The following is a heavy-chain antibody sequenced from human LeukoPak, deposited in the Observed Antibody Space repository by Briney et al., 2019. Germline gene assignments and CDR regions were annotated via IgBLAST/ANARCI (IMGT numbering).Heavy chain of an antibody. V-gene: IGHV1-24*01. CDR3: ATATRDCSSTSCLCFDP. Sequence: ASVKVSCKVSGYTLTELSMHWVRQAPGKGLEWMGGFDPEDGETIYAQKSQGRVTMTEDTSTDTAYMELSSLRSEDTAVYYCATATRDCSSTSCLCFDPWGQGTLVTVSS. CDR2: FDPEDGET. D-gene: IGHD2-2*01. J-gene: IGHJ5*02. CDR1: GYTLTELS.